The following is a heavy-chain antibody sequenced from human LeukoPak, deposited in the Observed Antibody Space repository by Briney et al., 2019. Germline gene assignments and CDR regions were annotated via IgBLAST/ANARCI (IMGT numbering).Heavy chain of an antibody. CDR3: ARRRGWKQQVVYFDY. CDR1: GGSISSYY. Sequence: SETLSLTCTVSGGSISSYYWSWIRQPPGKGLEWIGYLFHSGTRRYNPSLKSRVTISADTTKNQFFLSLNSTTAADTAVYYCARRRGWKQQVVYFDYSGQGTLATVSS. D-gene: IGHD6-13*01. V-gene: IGHV4-59*08. CDR2: LFHSGTR. J-gene: IGHJ4*02.